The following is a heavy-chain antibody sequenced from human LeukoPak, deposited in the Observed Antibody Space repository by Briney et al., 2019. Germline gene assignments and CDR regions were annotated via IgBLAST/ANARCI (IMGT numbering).Heavy chain of an antibody. V-gene: IGHV3-53*01. CDR3: ASPSSGQSFDI. CDR2: TYSGGST. CDR1: GLTVSSNY. Sequence: GGSLRLSCAVSGLTVSSNYMSWVRQAPGKGLEWVAVTYSGGSTYYADSVKGRFSISRDKSKNTVFLQMSSLRAEDTAVYYCASPSSGQSFDIWGQGTTVTVSS. J-gene: IGHJ3*02. D-gene: IGHD3-22*01.